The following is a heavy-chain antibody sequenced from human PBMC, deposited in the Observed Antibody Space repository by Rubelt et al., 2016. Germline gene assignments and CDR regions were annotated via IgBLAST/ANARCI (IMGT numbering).Heavy chain of an antibody. CDR1: GFTFSSYA. J-gene: IGHJ4*02. D-gene: IGHD4-11*01. V-gene: IGHV3-48*04. CDR3: ASADGMTRTMWSY. CDR2: ISSSSSTI. Sequence: VQLVESGGGVVQPGRSLRLSCAASGFTFSSYAMHWVRQAPGKGLEWVSYISSSSSTIYYADSVKGRFTISRDNAKNSLYLQMNSLRAEDTAVYYCASADGMTRTMWSYWGQGTLVTVSS.